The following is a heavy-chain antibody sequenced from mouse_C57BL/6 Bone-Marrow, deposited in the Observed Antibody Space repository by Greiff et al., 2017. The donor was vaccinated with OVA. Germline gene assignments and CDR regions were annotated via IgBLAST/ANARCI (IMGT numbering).Heavy chain of an antibody. J-gene: IGHJ3*01. CDR3: ARYYGSSAWFAY. CDR1: GYTFTSYT. V-gene: IGHV1-4*01. CDR2: INPSSGYT. Sequence: VQVVESGAELARPGASVKMSCKASGYTFTSYTMHWVKQRPGQGLEWIGNINPSSGYTKYNQKFKDKATLTADTSSSTAYLQLSSLTSEDSAVDDCARYYGSSAWFAYWGQGTLVTVSS. D-gene: IGHD1-1*01.